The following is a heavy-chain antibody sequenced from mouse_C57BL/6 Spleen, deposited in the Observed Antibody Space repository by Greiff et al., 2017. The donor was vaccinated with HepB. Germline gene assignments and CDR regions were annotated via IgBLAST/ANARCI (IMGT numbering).Heavy chain of an antibody. J-gene: IGHJ4*01. CDR2: ISSGSSTI. D-gene: IGHD2-4*01. V-gene: IGHV5-17*01. CDR3: ARRDYEDAMDY. Sequence: EVQRVESGGGLVKPGGSLKLSCAASGFTFSDYGMHWVRQAPEKGLEWVAYISSGSSTIYYADTVKGRFTISRDNAKNTLFLQMTSLRSEDTAMYYCARRDYEDAMDYWGQGTSVTVSS. CDR1: GFTFSDYG.